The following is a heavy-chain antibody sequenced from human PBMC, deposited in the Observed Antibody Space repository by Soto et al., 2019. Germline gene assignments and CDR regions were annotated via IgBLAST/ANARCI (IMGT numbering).Heavy chain of an antibody. D-gene: IGHD2-15*01. CDR1: GYTFTSYG. J-gene: IGHJ3*02. CDR2: ISAYNGNT. Sequence: QVQLVQSGAEVKKPGASVKVSCKASGYTFTSYGISWVRQAPGQGLEWMGWISAYNGNTNYAQKLQGRVTMTTDTSTSTAYMELRSLRSDDTDVYYCARDIVVVVAAPYDAFDIWGQGTMVTVSS. V-gene: IGHV1-18*01. CDR3: ARDIVVVVAAPYDAFDI.